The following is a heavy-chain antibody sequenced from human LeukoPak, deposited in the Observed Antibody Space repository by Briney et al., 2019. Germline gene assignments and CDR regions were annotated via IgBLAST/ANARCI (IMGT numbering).Heavy chain of an antibody. J-gene: IGHJ4*02. Sequence: GGSLRLSCAASGFTFSNYGMHWVRQAPGKGLEWVSVIFHDGINKYYADSVKGRFAISRDNSNNTLYLQMNSLRVEDTAVYYCVKDRYGDIDYWGQGTLVTVSS. CDR3: VKDRYGDIDY. CDR2: IFHDGINK. D-gene: IGHD4-17*01. CDR1: GFTFSNYG. V-gene: IGHV3-30*02.